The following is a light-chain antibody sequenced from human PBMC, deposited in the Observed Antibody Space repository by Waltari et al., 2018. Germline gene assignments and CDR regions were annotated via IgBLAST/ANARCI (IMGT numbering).Light chain of an antibody. Sequence: EIVLTQSPATLSLSPGERATLSCRATQSVRSYLAWYQQKPGQAPRLLIYDGSNRATGIPARFSGSGSGTDFTLTISSLEAEDFAVYYCQQRSNWPPTFGQGTQLEIK. CDR1: QSVRSY. V-gene: IGKV3-11*01. CDR2: DGS. J-gene: IGKJ2*01. CDR3: QQRSNWPPT.